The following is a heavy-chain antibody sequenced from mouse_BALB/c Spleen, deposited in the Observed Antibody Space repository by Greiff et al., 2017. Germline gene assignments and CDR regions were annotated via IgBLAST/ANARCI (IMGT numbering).Heavy chain of an antibody. CDR3: ARGEAYYRYDERFAY. V-gene: IGHV5-9-4*01. CDR2: ISSGGSYT. CDR1: GFTFSSYA. J-gene: IGHJ3*01. Sequence: EVQGVESGGGLVKPGGSLKLSCAASGFTFSSYAMSWVRQSPEKRLEWVAEISSGGSYTYYPDTVTGRFTISRDNAKNTLYLEMSSLRSEDTAMYYCARGEAYYRYDERFAYWGQGTLVTVSA. D-gene: IGHD2-14*01.